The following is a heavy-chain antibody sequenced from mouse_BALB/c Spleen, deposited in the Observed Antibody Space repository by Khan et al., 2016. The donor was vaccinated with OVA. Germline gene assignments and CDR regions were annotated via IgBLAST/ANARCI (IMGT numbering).Heavy chain of an antibody. CDR1: GYSITRDYA. CDR2: IRNSGST. J-gene: IGHJ4*01. V-gene: IGHV3-2*02. CDR3: SSELGRYYAMDY. D-gene: IGHD4-1*01. Sequence: EVQLQESGPGLVKPSQSLSLTCTVTGYSITRDYARKWIRQFPGNKLELMGYIRNSGSTTYNPSLKSRISITRDTSKNRFFLQLNSVTTENTATYYCSSELGRYYAMDYWGQGTSVTVSS.